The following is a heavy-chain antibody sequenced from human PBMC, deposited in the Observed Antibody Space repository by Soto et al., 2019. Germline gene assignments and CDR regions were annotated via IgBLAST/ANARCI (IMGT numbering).Heavy chain of an antibody. CDR2: IYYSGST. CDR3: ASSKLPVRYYDFWSGSYGMDV. J-gene: IGHJ6*02. Sequence: PSETLSLTCTVSGGSVSSGSYYWSWIRQPPGKGLEWIGYIYYSGSTNYNPSLKSRVTISVDTSKNQFSLKLSSVTAADTAVYYCASSKLPVRYYDFWSGSYGMDVWGQGTTVTVSS. V-gene: IGHV4-61*01. CDR1: GGSVSSGSYY. D-gene: IGHD3-3*01.